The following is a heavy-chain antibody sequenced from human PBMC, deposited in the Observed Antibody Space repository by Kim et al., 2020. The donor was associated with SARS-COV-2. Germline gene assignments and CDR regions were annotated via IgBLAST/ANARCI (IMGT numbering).Heavy chain of an antibody. D-gene: IGHD1-7*01. Sequence: SETLSLTCAVYGGSFSGYYWSWIRQTPGKGLEWIGEINHSGNTNYNPSLKSRVTISVDTSKNQFSLKLSSVTAADTAVYYCARFNWNYLGGDYWGQGTLVTVSS. CDR1: GGSFSGYY. V-gene: IGHV4-34*01. J-gene: IGHJ4*02. CDR2: INHSGNT. CDR3: ARFNWNYLGGDY.